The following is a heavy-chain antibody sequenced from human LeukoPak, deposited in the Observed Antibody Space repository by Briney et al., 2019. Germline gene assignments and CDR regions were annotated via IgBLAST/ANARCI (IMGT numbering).Heavy chain of an antibody. D-gene: IGHD2-2*02. CDR3: ARGTGCSSTSCYSAYYYYMDV. Sequence: GASVKVSCKASGYTFTGYYMHWVRQAPGQGLEWMGWINPNSGGTNYAQKFQGRVTMTRDTSISTAYMELSRLRSDDTAVYYCARGTGCSSTSCYSAYYYYMDVWGKGTTVTVSS. V-gene: IGHV1-2*02. J-gene: IGHJ6*03. CDR2: INPNSGGT. CDR1: GYTFTGYY.